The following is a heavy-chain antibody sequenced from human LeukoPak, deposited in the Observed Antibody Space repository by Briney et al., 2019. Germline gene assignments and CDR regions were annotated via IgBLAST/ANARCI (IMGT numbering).Heavy chain of an antibody. CDR2: INWNGGST. Sequence: TGGSLRLSCAASGFTFDDYSMSWVRQAPGKGLEWVSGINWNGGSTGYADSVKGRFTISRHNAKKSLYLQMNSLRAEDTALYYCARVGYSGYDLNYWGQGTLVTVSS. V-gene: IGHV3-20*04. D-gene: IGHD5-12*01. J-gene: IGHJ4*02. CDR3: ARVGYSGYDLNY. CDR1: GFTFDDYS.